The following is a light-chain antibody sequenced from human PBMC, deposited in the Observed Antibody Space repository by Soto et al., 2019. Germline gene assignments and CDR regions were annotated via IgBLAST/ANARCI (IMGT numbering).Light chain of an antibody. V-gene: IGKV1-5*03. J-gene: IGKJ4*01. Sequence: DIQMTQSPSTLSASVGDRVTITCRASQSIGGWLAWYQQKPGKAPNLLVYKASTLKSGVPSRFSGSGSGTEFTLIISNLQPDDLATYYCQQYHSFPVTFGGGTKVDIK. CDR2: KAS. CDR3: QQYHSFPVT. CDR1: QSIGGW.